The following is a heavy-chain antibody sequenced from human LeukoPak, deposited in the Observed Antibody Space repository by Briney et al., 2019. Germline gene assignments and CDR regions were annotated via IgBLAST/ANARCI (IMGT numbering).Heavy chain of an antibody. CDR3: VRNSPDVSDAFDI. CDR2: ISSRSSYI. Sequence: GGSLRLSCAASGFTFSRYSMNWVRQAPGKGLDWVSSISSRSSYIYYPDSVKGRFTIFRDNAKNSLYLQMNSLRAEHTAVYYCVRNSPDVSDAFDIWGQGTMVTVSS. CDR1: GFTFSRYS. D-gene: IGHD2/OR15-2a*01. V-gene: IGHV3-21*01. J-gene: IGHJ3*02.